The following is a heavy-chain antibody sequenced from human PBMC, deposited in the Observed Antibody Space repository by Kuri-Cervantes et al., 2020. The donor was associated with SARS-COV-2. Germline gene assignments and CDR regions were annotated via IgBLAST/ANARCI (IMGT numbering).Heavy chain of an antibody. V-gene: IGHV3-30*02. CDR1: GFTFSSYG. J-gene: IGHJ2*01. D-gene: IGHD4-17*01. CDR2: IRYDGSNK. Sequence: GGSLRLSCAASGFTFSSYGMHWVRQAPGKGLEWVAFIRYDGSNKYYADSVKGRFTISRDNSKNTLYLQMNSLRAEDTAVYYCAKICRRTTATTLDFDLWGRGTLVTVSS. CDR3: AKICRRTTATTLDFDL.